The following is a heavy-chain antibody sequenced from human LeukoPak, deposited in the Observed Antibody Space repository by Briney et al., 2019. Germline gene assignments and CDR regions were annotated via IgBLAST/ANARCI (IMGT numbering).Heavy chain of an antibody. CDR3: AKEGSRYGSGSYYKRNWFDP. CDR2: ISGSGGST. D-gene: IGHD3-10*01. Sequence: PGGSLRLSCAASGFTFSDYYMSWIRQAPGKGLEWVSAISGSGGSTYYADSVKGRFTISRDNSKNTLYLQMNSLRAEDTAVYYCAKEGSRYGSGSYYKRNWFDPWGQGTLVTVSS. CDR1: GFTFSDYY. J-gene: IGHJ5*02. V-gene: IGHV3-23*01.